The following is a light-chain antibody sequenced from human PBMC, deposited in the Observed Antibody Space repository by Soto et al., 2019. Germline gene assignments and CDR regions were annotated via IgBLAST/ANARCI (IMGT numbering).Light chain of an antibody. CDR2: WAS. Sequence: DIVMTQSPDSLAVSLGERATINCKSSQSVLYSSNNKNYLTWYQQKPGQPPKLLIYWASTRASGVPDRFSGSGSGTDFPLTISSLQAEDVAVYYFQKCYTPPYTFGQGTKREIK. J-gene: IGKJ2*01. CDR1: QSVLYSSNNKNY. CDR3: QKCYTPPYT. V-gene: IGKV4-1*01.